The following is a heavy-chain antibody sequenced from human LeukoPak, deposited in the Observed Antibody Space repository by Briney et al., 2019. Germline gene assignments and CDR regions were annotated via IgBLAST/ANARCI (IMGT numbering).Heavy chain of an antibody. CDR1: GFTFSGHW. CDR3: TGHHQAYSRTY. J-gene: IGHJ4*02. D-gene: IGHD6-13*01. CDR2: INEHGTDS. Sequence: GGSLRLSCTASGFTFSGHWIHWVRQAPGMGLVWVSRINEHGTDSMYAESVKGRFTISRDNAKDTLYLQMNSLRAEDTAVYYCTGHHQAYSRTYWGQGTLVTVSS. V-gene: IGHV3-74*03.